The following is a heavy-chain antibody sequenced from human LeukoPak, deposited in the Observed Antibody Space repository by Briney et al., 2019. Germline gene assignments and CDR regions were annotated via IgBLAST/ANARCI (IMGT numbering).Heavy chain of an antibody. CDR1: GYTFTSYD. V-gene: IGHV1-8*01. J-gene: IGHJ4*02. CDR2: MNPNRGNT. Sequence: VSVKVSCKASGYTFTSYDINWVRQATGQGLEWMGWMNPNRGNTGYAQKFQGRVTMTRNTSISTAYMELSSLRSQDTAVYYCARGFEYSYGYLDYWGQGTLVTVSS. CDR3: ARGFEYSYGYLDY. D-gene: IGHD5-18*01.